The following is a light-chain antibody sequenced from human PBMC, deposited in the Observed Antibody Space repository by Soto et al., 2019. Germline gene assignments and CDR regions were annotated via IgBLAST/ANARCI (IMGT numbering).Light chain of an antibody. J-gene: IGKJ5*01. V-gene: IGKV1D-12*01. CDR3: QKANSFPIS. CDR1: QGISTW. CDR2: GAS. Sequence: DIQITHAPSYVYGSVVDRVNLTCRASQGISTWLAWYQQKPGKAPKLLIYGASSLQSGVPSRFSGSGSGTDFTLTISNLQPEDFATYYCQKANSFPISCGQGKRREIK.